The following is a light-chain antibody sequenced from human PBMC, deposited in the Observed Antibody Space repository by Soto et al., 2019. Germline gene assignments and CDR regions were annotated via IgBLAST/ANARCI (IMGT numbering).Light chain of an antibody. CDR3: SSYTSSSTPLVV. CDR2: DVS. V-gene: IGLV2-14*01. Sequence: QSALTQPASVSGSPGQSSTISCTGTSSDVGGYNYVSWYQQHPGKAPKLMIYDVSNRPSGVSNRFSGSKSGNTASLTISGLQAEDEADYYCSSYTSSSTPLVVFGGGTKLTVL. CDR1: SSDVGGYNY. J-gene: IGLJ2*01.